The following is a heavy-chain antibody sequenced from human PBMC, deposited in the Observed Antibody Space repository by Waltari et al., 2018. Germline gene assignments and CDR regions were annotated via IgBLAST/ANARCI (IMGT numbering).Heavy chain of an antibody. J-gene: IGHJ2*01. Sequence: EVQLVQSGGGLVQPGGSLRLSCGASGFTFHDHAMHWVRQAPGKGLEWVSGIFWKNDRKDYADSVRGRFTISRDNAQNSVYLQMNSLRPEDTALYYCGKDVSPGGLDLWGRGTLVSVSS. D-gene: IGHD3-10*01. CDR1: GFTFHDHA. CDR3: GKDVSPGGLDL. V-gene: IGHV3-9*01. CDR2: IFWKNDRK.